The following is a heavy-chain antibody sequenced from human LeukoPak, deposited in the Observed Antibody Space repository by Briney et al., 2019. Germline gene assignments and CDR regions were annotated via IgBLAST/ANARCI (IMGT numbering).Heavy chain of an antibody. CDR3: ARGGNGYTGRPPQPFDY. Sequence: ASVKVSCKASGGTFISYAISWVRQAPGQGLEWMGGIIPIFGTANYAQKFQGRVTITADESTSTAYMELSSLRSEDTAVYYCARGGNGYTGRPPQPFDYWGQGTLVTVSS. V-gene: IGHV1-69*13. CDR1: GGTFISYA. J-gene: IGHJ4*02. D-gene: IGHD5-24*01. CDR2: IIPIFGTA.